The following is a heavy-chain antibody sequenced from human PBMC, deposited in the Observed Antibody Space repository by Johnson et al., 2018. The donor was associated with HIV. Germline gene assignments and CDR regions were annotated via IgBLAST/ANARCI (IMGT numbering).Heavy chain of an antibody. V-gene: IGHV3-30*02. J-gene: IGHJ3*02. CDR3: AKGSAGYSSSRGAFDI. CDR2: IRYDGSNK. CDR1: GFTFSSYG. Sequence: QVQLVESGGGVVQPGGSLRLSCAAAGFTFSSYGMHWVRQAPGKGLEWVAFIRYDGSNKYSADSVKGRFTISRDNSKNTLYLQMNSLRDEDTAVYYCAKGSAGYSSSRGAFDIWGQGTMVTVSS. D-gene: IGHD6-13*01.